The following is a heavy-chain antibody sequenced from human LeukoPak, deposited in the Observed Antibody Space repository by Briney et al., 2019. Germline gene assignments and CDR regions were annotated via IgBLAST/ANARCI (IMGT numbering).Heavy chain of an antibody. CDR1: GYTFTGYY. Sequence: GASVKLSCKASGYTFTGYYMHWVRQAPGQGLEWMGWINPNSGGTNYAQKFQGRVTMTRDTSISTAYMELSRLRSDDTAVYCCARAYRRVTRVPRVMWSYWGQGTLVTVSS. J-gene: IGHJ4*02. CDR2: INPNSGGT. CDR3: ARAYRRVTRVPRVMWSY. V-gene: IGHV1-2*02. D-gene: IGHD3-10*01.